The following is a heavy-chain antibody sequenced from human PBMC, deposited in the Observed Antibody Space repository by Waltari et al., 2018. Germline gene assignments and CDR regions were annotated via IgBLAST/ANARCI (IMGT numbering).Heavy chain of an antibody. CDR2: INSNSGDR. J-gene: IGHJ4*02. Sequence: QVQLVQSGAAVKKPGASVKVSCKTSGYTFPAYHMQGGRQAPGQGLEWMGWINSNSGDRGYEQKFLGRVTMTRDTSVSTIYMELSGLKSDDTAVYYCAREGLTGRGFDYWGQGTLVTVSS. CDR1: GYTFPAYH. D-gene: IGHD3-10*01. CDR3: AREGLTGRGFDY. V-gene: IGHV1-2*02.